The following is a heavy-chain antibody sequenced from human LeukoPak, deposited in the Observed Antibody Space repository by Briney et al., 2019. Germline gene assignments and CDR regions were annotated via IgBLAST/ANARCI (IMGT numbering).Heavy chain of an antibody. CDR3: TTNEYYYYYMDV. CDR1: VVTFSNAW. V-gene: IGHV3-15*01. J-gene: IGHJ6*03. CDR2: IKTKTDGGTT. D-gene: IGHD1-1*01. Sequence: GGSLRLSCAASVVTFSNAWMSSGCEAPGEGLGCGGRIKTKTDGGTTDYAAPVKGRFTISRDDSKNRLYLQMNSLKTEGTAVYYCTTNEYYYYYMDVWGKGTTVTVSS.